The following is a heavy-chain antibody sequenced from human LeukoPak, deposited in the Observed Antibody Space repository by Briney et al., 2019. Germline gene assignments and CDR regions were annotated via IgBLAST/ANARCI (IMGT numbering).Heavy chain of an antibody. CDR2: ISSSGSNI. Sequence: GGSLILSCAASGFTFSSFEMNWIRQAPGKGLEWVSSISSSGSNIYYADSVKGRFTISRDNAKNSLYLQMDSLRAEDTAVYYCARIYFGAGSYRYWGQGTLVTVSS. J-gene: IGHJ4*02. V-gene: IGHV3-48*03. CDR3: ARIYFGAGSYRY. CDR1: GFTFSSFE. D-gene: IGHD3-10*01.